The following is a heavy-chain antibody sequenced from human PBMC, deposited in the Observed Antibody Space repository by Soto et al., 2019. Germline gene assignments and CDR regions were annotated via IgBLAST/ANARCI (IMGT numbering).Heavy chain of an antibody. CDR1: GFTFSSCG. CDR3: AKGLVVGATIDDY. J-gene: IGHJ4*02. V-gene: IGHV3-30*18. D-gene: IGHD2-15*01. Sequence: GSLRLSCAASGFTFSSCGMHWVRQAPGQGLEGVTLVSADGANKFYADSVKGRFAVSRDNSKNMLYLQMNSLRPEDTAMYYCAKGLVVGATIDDYWGQGTLVTVSS. CDR2: VSADGANK.